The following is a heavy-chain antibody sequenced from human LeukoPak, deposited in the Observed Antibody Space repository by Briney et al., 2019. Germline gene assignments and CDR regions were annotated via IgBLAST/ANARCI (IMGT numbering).Heavy chain of an antibody. Sequence: GGSLRLSCSASGFTFSSYAMHWVRQAPGKGLEWVSAISGSGGSTYYADSVKGRFTISRDNSKNTLYLQMNSLRAEDTAVYYCAKDFYYYDSSGYYRHPYYFDYWGQGTLVTVSS. V-gene: IGHV3-23*01. CDR1: GFTFSSYA. CDR3: AKDFYYYDSSGYYRHPYYFDY. D-gene: IGHD3-22*01. CDR2: ISGSGGST. J-gene: IGHJ4*02.